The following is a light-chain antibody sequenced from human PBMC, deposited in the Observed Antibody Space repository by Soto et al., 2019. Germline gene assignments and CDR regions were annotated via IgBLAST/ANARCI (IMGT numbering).Light chain of an antibody. CDR2: DST. CDR1: QSISSNS. J-gene: IGKJ5*01. CDR3: HQRNQ. V-gene: IGKV3D-20*02. Sequence: EMVLTQSPGTLSLSPGERATLSCRASQSISSNSLAWYQQIPGQPPRLLIYDSTNRAAGIPARFSGSRSGTDFTLTISSVEPEDFAMYYCHQRNQFGQGTRLEIK.